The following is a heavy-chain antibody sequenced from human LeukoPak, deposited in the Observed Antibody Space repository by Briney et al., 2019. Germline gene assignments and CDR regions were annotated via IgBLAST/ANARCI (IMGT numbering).Heavy chain of an antibody. D-gene: IGHD3-10*01. J-gene: IGHJ4*02. CDR3: ARRKYYYGSGSYPADY. V-gene: IGHV4-34*01. CDR1: GGSFSGYY. Sequence: PSETLSLTSAVYGGSFSGYYWSWIRQPPGKGLEWIGEINHSGSTNYNPSLKSRVTISVDTSKNQFSLKLSSVTAADTAVYYCARRKYYYGSGSYPADYWGQGTLVTVSS. CDR2: INHSGST.